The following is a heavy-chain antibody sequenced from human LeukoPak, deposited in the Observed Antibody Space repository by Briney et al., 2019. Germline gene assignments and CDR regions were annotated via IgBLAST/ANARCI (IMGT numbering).Heavy chain of an antibody. D-gene: IGHD3-3*01. CDR1: GFSFSDYY. CDR3: AKGYDSPDY. Sequence: GGSLRLSCAASGFSFSDYYMNWIRQAPGKGLEWVSYISSGGTTINYADSVKGRFTISRDNAKNSLFLQMNSLRAEDTAVYYCAKGYDSPDYWGQGTLVTVSP. J-gene: IGHJ4*02. CDR2: ISSGGTTI. V-gene: IGHV3-11*01.